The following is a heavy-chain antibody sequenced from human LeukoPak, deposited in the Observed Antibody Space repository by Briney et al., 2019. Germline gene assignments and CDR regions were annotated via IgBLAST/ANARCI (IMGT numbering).Heavy chain of an antibody. V-gene: IGHV3-30*03. CDR2: ISYDGSNK. CDR3: VGGNWFDP. CDR1: GFTFSSYG. J-gene: IGHJ5*02. Sequence: GGSLRLSCAASGFTFSSYGMHWVRQAPGKGLKWVAVISYDGSNKYYADSVKGRFTISRDNSKNTLYLQMNSLRAEDTAVYYCVGGNWFDPWGQGTLVTVSS. D-gene: IGHD2-15*01.